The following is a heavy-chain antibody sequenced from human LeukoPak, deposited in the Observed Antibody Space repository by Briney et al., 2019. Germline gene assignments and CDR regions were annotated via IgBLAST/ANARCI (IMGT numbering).Heavy chain of an antibody. D-gene: IGHD6-6*01. CDR1: GYTFTGYY. CDR3: ARGTPLDESEQLVPHDC. V-gene: IGHV1-2*02. CDR2: INPKSGGT. J-gene: IGHJ4*02. Sequence: GASVKVSCKPSGYTFTGYYMHWVRQAPGQGLDWMGWINPKSGGTKYAQKFQGRVTMTRDTSISTAYMELSGLRPDDTAVYYCARGTPLDESEQLVPHDCWGQGTLVTVSS.